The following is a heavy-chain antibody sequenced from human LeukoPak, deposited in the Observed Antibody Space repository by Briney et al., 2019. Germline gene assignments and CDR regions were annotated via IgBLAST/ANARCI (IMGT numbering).Heavy chain of an antibody. Sequence: GASVKVSCKASGYTFTSYAMHWVRQAPGQRLEWMGWINAGNGNTKYSQKFQGRVTITRDTSASTAYMELSSLRSEDTAMYYCARDRGYKGHYFDYWGQGTLVTVSS. V-gene: IGHV1-3*01. CDR3: ARDRGYKGHYFDY. J-gene: IGHJ4*02. CDR2: INAGNGNT. D-gene: IGHD3-10*01. CDR1: GYTFTSYA.